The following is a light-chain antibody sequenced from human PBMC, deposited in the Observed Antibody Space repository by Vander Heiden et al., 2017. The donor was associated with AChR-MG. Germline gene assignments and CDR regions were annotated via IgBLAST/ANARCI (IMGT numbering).Light chain of an antibody. Sequence: DIQMTQSPSTLPASVGDRVTITCRASQSISSWLAWYQQKPGKAPKLLIYKASSLESGVPSRSSGSGSGTEFTLTISSLQPDDFATYYCQQYNSYPWTFGQGTKVEIK. J-gene: IGKJ1*01. CDR3: QQYNSYPWT. CDR2: KAS. CDR1: QSISSW. V-gene: IGKV1-5*03.